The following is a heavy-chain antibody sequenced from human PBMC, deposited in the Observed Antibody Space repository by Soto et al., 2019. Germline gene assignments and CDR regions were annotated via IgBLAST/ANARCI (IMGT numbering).Heavy chain of an antibody. Sequence: QPGGSLRLSCAASGFTFSSYAMSWVRQAPGKGLEWVSVISGSGGSRYYADSVKGRFTISRDNSKNTLYLQMNSLRAEDTAVYYCSRRSSGWYFDYWGQGTLVTSPQ. CDR2: ISGSGGSR. CDR3: SRRSSGWYFDY. D-gene: IGHD6-19*01. J-gene: IGHJ4*02. CDR1: GFTFSSYA. V-gene: IGHV3-23*01.